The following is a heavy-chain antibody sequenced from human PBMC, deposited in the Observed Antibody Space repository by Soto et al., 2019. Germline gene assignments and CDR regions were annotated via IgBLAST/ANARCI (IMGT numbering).Heavy chain of an antibody. CDR2: ISSSSSYT. V-gene: IGHV3-11*06. CDR1: GFTFSDYY. Sequence: QVQLVESGGGVVQPGRSLRLSCAASGFTFSDYYMSWIRQAPGKGLEWVSYISSSSSYTNYADSLKGRFTISRDNAKNSLYLQMNSLRADDTAVYFCARLHRGGNLQTGPDYWGQGTLVTVSS. D-gene: IGHD3-16*01. CDR3: ARLHRGGNLQTGPDY. J-gene: IGHJ4*02.